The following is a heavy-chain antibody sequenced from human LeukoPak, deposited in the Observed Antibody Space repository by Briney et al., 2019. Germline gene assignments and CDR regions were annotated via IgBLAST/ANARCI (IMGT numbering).Heavy chain of an antibody. J-gene: IGHJ3*02. V-gene: IGHV1-69*05. CDR2: IIPIFGTA. CDR1: GGTFSSYA. D-gene: IGHD5-24*01. Sequence: SVKVSCKASGGTFSSYALIWVRQAPGQGLEWMGRIIPIFGTANYAQKFQGRVAMTTDESTSTAYLDLRSLTSEDTAVYYCARKGDGYKGSGFDIWGQGTMVTVSS. CDR3: ARKGDGYKGSGFDI.